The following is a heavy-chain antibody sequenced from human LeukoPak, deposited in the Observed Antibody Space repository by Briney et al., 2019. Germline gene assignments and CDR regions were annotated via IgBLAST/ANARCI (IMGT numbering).Heavy chain of an antibody. V-gene: IGHV3-21*01. Sequence: PGGSLRLSCAGSGFTFSDYSMSWVRQAPGKGLEWVSSISRTSANIYYADSVKGRFTISRDNAKNSLYVQMNSLRAEDTAVYYCASLHCSGGRCDYMDVWGKGTTVTVSS. D-gene: IGHD2-15*01. J-gene: IGHJ6*03. CDR3: ASLHCSGGRCDYMDV. CDR2: ISRTSANI. CDR1: GFTFSDYS.